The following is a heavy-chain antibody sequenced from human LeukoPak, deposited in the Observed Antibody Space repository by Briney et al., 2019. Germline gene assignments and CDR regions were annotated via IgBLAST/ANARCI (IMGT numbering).Heavy chain of an antibody. Sequence: HPSETLSLTCTVSGGPIYSYYWSWIRQTAGKGLEWIGRLYPGVSTNYNPSLKSRVTMSVDTSKNQFALKLSSVTAADTAMYYCAREGRQDYVYFDHWGQGSLVTVSS. CDR2: LYPGVST. V-gene: IGHV4-4*07. J-gene: IGHJ4*02. CDR3: AREGRQDYVYFDH. D-gene: IGHD4-17*01. CDR1: GGPIYSYY.